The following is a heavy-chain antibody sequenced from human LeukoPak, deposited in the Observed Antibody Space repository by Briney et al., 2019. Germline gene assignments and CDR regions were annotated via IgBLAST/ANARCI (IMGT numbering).Heavy chain of an antibody. CDR1: VFTFVDYS. D-gene: IGHD1-26*01. CDR3: AKDVGKGVGAPSD. V-gene: IGHV3-9*01. CDR2: ISWDGGVI. Sequence: QPGGSMRLSCAASVFTFVDYSIHWLRQIPWKGLDWVSGISWDGGVIGYADSAKGRFTISRDNAKRYLYLQMNSLTTEDTAWYYCAKDVGKGVGAPSDWGQGILVTVSS. J-gene: IGHJ4*02.